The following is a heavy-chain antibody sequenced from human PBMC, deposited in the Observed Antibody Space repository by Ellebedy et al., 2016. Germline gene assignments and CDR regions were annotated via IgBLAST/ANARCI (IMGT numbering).Heavy chain of an antibody. CDR2: INHSGST. CDR1: GESFSGYY. J-gene: IGHJ6*02. Sequence: SETLSLXXAVYGESFSGYYWSWIRQPPGKGLEWIGEINHSGSTNYNPSLKSRVTISVDTSKNQFSLKLSSVTAADTAVYYCARGYHYYGMDVWGQGTTVTVSS. CDR3: ARGYHYYGMDV. V-gene: IGHV4-34*01.